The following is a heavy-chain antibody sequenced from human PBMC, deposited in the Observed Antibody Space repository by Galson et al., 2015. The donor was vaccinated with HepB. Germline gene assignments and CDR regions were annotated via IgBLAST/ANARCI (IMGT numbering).Heavy chain of an antibody. CDR3: AREGVGCSSTSCYAAFDI. Sequence: SLRLSCAASGFTFSSYAMHWVRQAPGKGLEWVAVISYDGSNKYYADSVKGRFTISRDNSKNTLYLQMNSLRAEDTAVYYCAREGVGCSSTSCYAAFDIWGQGTMVTVSS. CDR2: ISYDGSNK. CDR1: GFTFSSYA. D-gene: IGHD2-2*01. J-gene: IGHJ3*02. V-gene: IGHV3-30-3*01.